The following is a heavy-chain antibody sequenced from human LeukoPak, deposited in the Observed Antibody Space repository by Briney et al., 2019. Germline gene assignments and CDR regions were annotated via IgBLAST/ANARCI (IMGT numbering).Heavy chain of an antibody. D-gene: IGHD1-26*01. CDR1: GGSFSGYY. Sequence: ETLSLTCAVYGGSFSGYYWSWVRQAPGKGLERVSGINWNGGSTGYADSVKGRFTISRDNAKKSLYLQMNSLRAEDTALYYCAKAGIEGATGFDYWGQGTLVTVSS. V-gene: IGHV3-20*04. CDR3: AKAGIEGATGFDY. CDR2: INWNGGST. J-gene: IGHJ4*02.